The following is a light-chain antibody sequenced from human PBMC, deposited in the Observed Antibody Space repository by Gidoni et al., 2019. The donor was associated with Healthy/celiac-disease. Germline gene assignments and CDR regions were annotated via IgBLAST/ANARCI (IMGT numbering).Light chain of an antibody. V-gene: IGLV2-23*02. J-gene: IGLJ2*01. CDR1: SIYVGRYNL. CDR2: EVS. Sequence: QSALTQPAPVSGSSGQSITIACTGTSIYVGRYNLVSCDQQHPVKAPKLMMYEVSNLPSRVSNRFSGSKSGNTASLTISGLQAEDEADYYCCSYAGRRVVFGGGTKLTVL. CDR3: CSYAGRRVV.